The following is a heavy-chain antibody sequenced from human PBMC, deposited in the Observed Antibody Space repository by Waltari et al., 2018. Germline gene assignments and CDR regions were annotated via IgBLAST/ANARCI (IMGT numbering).Heavy chain of an antibody. D-gene: IGHD5-12*01. CDR2: MSHDGKEK. V-gene: IGHV3-7*01. CDR3: ARDTVDSGYVGFYFDY. J-gene: IGHJ4*02. CDR1: GFTFSDSW. Sequence: EDQLVESGGGLVQPGGSLRLSCEASGFTFSDSWMPWVRQTPGQGLEWVASMSHDGKEKYYVDSVKGRFTISRDNAKNSLFLQMTSLRAEDTAVYYCARDTVDSGYVGFYFDYWGQGTLVTVSS.